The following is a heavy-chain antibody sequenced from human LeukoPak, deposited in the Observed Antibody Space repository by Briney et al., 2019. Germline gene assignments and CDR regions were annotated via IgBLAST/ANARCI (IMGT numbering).Heavy chain of an antibody. CDR2: ISSSSSTI. CDR1: GFTFSSYS. CDR3: ARIEPGDFTDWYFDL. J-gene: IGHJ2*01. Sequence: GGSLRLSCAASGFTFSSYSMNWVRQAPGKGLEWVSYISSSSSTIYYADSVKGRFTISRDNAKNSLYLQMNSLRAEDTAVYYCARIEPGDFTDWYFDLWGRGTLVTVSS. V-gene: IGHV3-48*04. D-gene: IGHD3-16*01.